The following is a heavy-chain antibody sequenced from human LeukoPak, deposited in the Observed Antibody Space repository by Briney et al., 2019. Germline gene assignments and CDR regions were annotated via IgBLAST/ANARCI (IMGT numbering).Heavy chain of an antibody. CDR1: GGSISSGSYY. V-gene: IGHV4-61*01. Sequence: PSETLSLTCTVSGGSISSGSYYWSWIRQPPGKGLEWLGCVYYSGSTKYNPSLKSRVTISLDTSKNEFSLRLSSVTAADTAVYYCARNYPPDYWGQGTLVTVSS. D-gene: IGHD3-10*01. J-gene: IGHJ4*02. CDR3: ARNYPPDY. CDR2: VYYSGST.